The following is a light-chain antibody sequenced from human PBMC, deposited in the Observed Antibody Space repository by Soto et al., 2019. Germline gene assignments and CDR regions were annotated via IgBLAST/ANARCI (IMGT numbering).Light chain of an antibody. V-gene: IGKV3-20*01. CDR1: QSVSSSY. J-gene: IGKJ2*01. CDR3: QQYGSSPPLP. CDR2: GAS. Sequence: ENVLTQSPGTLSLSPGERATLSCRASQSVSSSYLAWYQQKPGQAPWLLIYGASSRATGIPDRFSGSGSGTDFTLTISRLEPEDFAVYFCQQYGSSPPLPFGQGTKLEMK.